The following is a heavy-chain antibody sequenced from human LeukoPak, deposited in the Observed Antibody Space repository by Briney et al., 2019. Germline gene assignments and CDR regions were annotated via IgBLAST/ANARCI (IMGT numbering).Heavy chain of an antibody. CDR3: ARAAWLRFRYFDY. D-gene: IGHD5-12*01. V-gene: IGHV4-31*03. CDR2: IYYSGST. CDR1: GGSISSGGYY. Sequence: TLSLTCTVSGGSISSGGYYWSWIRQHPGKGLEWIGYIYYSGSTYYNPSLKSRVTISVDTSKNQFSLKLSSVTAADTAVYYCARAAWLRFRYFDYWGQGTLVTVSS. J-gene: IGHJ4*02.